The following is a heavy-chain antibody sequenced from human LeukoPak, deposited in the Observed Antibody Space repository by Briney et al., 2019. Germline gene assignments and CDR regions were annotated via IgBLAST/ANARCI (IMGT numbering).Heavy chain of an antibody. CDR3: AREVVRGVINY. V-gene: IGHV4-61*02. CDR2: ICTSGST. D-gene: IGHD3-10*01. J-gene: IGHJ4*02. CDR1: GGSISSGSYY. Sequence: SETLSLTCTVSGGSISSGSYYWSWIRQPAGEGLEWIGRICTSGSTNYNPSLMSRVTITVDTSKNQFSLKLSSVTAADTAVYYCAREVVRGVINYWGQGTLVTVSS.